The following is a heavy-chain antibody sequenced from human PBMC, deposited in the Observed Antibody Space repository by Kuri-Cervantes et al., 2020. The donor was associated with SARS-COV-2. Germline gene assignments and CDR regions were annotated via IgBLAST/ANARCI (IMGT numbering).Heavy chain of an antibody. CDR2: ISYDGSNK. CDR3: ARDGKGNYDILTGYLPGYFDY. Sequence: GESLKISCAASGFTFSSYAMHWVRQAPGKGLEWVAVISYDGSNKYYADSVKGRFTISRDNSKNTLYLQMNSLRAEDTAVYYCARDGKGNYDILTGYLPGYFDYWGQGTLVTFYS. J-gene: IGHJ4*02. CDR1: GFTFSSYA. D-gene: IGHD3-9*01. V-gene: IGHV3-30*01.